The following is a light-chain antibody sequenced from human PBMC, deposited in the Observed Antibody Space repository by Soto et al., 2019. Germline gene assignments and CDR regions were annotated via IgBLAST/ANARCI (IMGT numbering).Light chain of an antibody. Sequence: EIVLTQSPATLSSFPGDRVTLSCRASQYINTRFAWYQHRPGQAPRLLIYQTAIRAAGIPASFCASGSRTDFTLTIIYVQPEDFALYCGHQRQSWPRTFGQGTKVDIK. J-gene: IGKJ1*01. CDR2: QTA. CDR3: HQRQSWPRT. CDR1: QYINTR. V-gene: IGKV3-11*01.